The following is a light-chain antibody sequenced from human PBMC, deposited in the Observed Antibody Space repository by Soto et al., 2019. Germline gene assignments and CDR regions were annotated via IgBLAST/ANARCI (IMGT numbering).Light chain of an antibody. CDR3: LQDYDYPRV. CDR2: AAS. V-gene: IGKV1-6*01. CDR1: QGIRFD. J-gene: IGKJ3*01. Sequence: AIQMTQSPSSLSASVGDRVTITCRASQGIRFDLGWYQQKPGKAPKLLIYAASSLQSGVPSRFSGSGSGTNFTLTIDSLQPEDFATYYCLQDYDYPRVFGPGTKVDIK.